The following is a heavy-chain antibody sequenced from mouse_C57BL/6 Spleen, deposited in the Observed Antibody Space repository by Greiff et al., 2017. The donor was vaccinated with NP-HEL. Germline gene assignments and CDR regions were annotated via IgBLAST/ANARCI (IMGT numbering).Heavy chain of an antibody. CDR2: ISSGGDYI. Sequence: EVKLVESGEGLVKPGGSLKLSCAASGFTFSSYAMSWVRQTPEKRLEWVAYISSGGDYIYYADTVKGRFTISRDNARNTLYLQMSSLKSEDTAMYYCTRPLYGSSNWYFDVWGTGTTVTVSS. CDR1: GFTFSSYA. CDR3: TRPLYGSSNWYFDV. D-gene: IGHD1-1*01. J-gene: IGHJ1*03. V-gene: IGHV5-9-1*02.